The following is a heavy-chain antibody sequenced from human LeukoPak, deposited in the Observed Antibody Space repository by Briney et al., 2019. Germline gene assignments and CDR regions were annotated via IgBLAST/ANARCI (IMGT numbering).Heavy chain of an antibody. CDR3: ARNPSSIAAAGLNFDY. Sequence: GGSLRLSCAASGFTFSSYAMSWVRQAPGKGLEWVSAISGSGGSTYYADSVKGRFTISRDNSKNTLYLQMNSLRAEDTAVYYCARNPSSIAAAGLNFDYWGQGTLLTVSS. J-gene: IGHJ4*02. V-gene: IGHV3-23*01. CDR2: ISGSGGST. CDR1: GFTFSSYA. D-gene: IGHD6-13*01.